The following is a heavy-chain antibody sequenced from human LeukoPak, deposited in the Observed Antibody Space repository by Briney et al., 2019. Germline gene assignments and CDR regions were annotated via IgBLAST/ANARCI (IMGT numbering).Heavy chain of an antibody. D-gene: IGHD3-22*01. J-gene: IGHJ1*01. CDR1: GFTFSSYA. CDR3: AKLTRYYYDSSGYTYFQH. Sequence: PGGSLRLSCAASGFTFSSYAMSWVRQAPGKGLEWVSAISGSGGSTYYADSVKGRFTISRDNSKNTLYLQMNSLRAADTAVYYCAKLTRYYYDSSGYTYFQHWGQGTLVTVSS. V-gene: IGHV3-23*01. CDR2: ISGSGGST.